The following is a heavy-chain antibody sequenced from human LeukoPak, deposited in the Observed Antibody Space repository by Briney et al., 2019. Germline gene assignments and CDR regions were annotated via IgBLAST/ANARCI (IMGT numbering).Heavy chain of an antibody. CDR2: ISYDGSNK. V-gene: IGHV3-30*04. D-gene: IGHD5-18*01. J-gene: IGHJ4*02. CDR1: GFTFSSYA. CDR3: ASMVTSYFDY. Sequence: GGSLRLSCAASGFTFSSYAMHWVRQAPGKGREWVAVISYDGSNKYYADSVKGRFTISRDNSKNTLYLQMNSLRAEDTAVYYCASMVTSYFDYWGQGTLVTVSS.